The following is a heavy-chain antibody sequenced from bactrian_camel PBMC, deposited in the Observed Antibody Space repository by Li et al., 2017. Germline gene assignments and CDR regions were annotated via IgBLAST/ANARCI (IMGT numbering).Heavy chain of an antibody. CDR3: HTNWYCGDY. V-gene: IGHV3S53*01. J-gene: IGHJ4*01. CDR2: IRADDST. CDR1: GFTSNCG. Sequence: HVQLVESGGGSVQAGGSLTLSCTAPGFTSNCGMDWYRQAAGKQREWVSSIRADDSTSYTDSVKGRFTISKDKAKDTAYLQMSSLKPDDTAMYSCHTNWYCGDYWGQGTQVTVS. D-gene: IGHD3*01.